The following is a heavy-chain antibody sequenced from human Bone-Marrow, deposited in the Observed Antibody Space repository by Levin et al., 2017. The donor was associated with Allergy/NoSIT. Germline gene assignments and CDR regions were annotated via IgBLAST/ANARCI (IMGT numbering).Heavy chain of an antibody. V-gene: IGHV4-38-2*02. CDR3: ARDPLRRVGIEIVRDGMDV. CDR2: ISQSGSR. Sequence: SETLSLSCAVSGYSISSGYYWGWIRQPPGKGLEWIGSISQSGSRYDNPSLKSRVTISVDTSRNQFSLKLNSVTAADTAVYYCARDPLRRVGIEIVRDGMDVWGQGTTVTVSS. CDR1: GYSISSGYY. J-gene: IGHJ6*02. D-gene: IGHD2/OR15-2a*01.